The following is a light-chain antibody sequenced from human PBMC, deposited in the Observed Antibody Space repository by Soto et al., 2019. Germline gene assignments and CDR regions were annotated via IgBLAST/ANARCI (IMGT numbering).Light chain of an antibody. Sequence: EIVLTQSPATLSVSPGERATLSCRASQSVGNNFAWYQQKPGQAPRLLIFATSTWATGVPARFSGSGSGTEFTLTISSLQSEDFAVYYCQQYGDWPLTFGGGAKVEIE. CDR1: QSVGNN. CDR3: QQYGDWPLT. J-gene: IGKJ4*01. V-gene: IGKV3-15*01. CDR2: ATS.